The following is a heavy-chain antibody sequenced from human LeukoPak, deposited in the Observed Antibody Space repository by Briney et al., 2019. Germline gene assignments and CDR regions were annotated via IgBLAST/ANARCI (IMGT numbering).Heavy chain of an antibody. V-gene: IGHV3-7*01. D-gene: IGHD3-10*01. CDR3: ARSGRLGLPVLLWFGPNWFDP. Sequence: GGSLRLSCAASGFTFSSYSMVWVRQAPGKGLEWVANIKQEGSEKYYVDSVKGRFTISRDNAKNSLYLQMNSLRAEDTAVYYCARSGRLGLPVLLWFGPNWFDPWGQGTLVTVSS. J-gene: IGHJ5*02. CDR1: GFTFSSYS. CDR2: IKQEGSEK.